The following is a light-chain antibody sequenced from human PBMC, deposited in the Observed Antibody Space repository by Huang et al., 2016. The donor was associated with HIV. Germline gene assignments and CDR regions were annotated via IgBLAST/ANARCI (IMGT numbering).Light chain of an antibody. CDR2: GAS. J-gene: IGKJ1*01. V-gene: IGKV1-39*01. CDR3: QQSYITPWT. CDR1: QSVSNY. Sequence: DIQMTPSPSALSASVGDRVTITCRASQSVSNYLNWYQQNQGKAPKFLIYGASNVEDGVPSRLSSSGAGTDFTLIISSLQPEDFATKYCQQSYITPWTFGHGTRVEVK.